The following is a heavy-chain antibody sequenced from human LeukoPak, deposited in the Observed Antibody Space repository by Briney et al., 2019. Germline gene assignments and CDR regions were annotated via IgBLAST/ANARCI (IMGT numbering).Heavy chain of an antibody. D-gene: IGHD6-19*01. J-gene: IGHJ4*02. CDR2: VYHTGDT. CDR3: ARLGLHSSGWYPLPTADY. V-gene: IGHV4-38-2*02. CDR1: GYAISSGYY. Sequence: PSETLSLTCTVSGYAISSGYYWGWIRQPPGKGLECIGTVYHTGDTDYNPSLKSRVTISVDTSKNQFSLKLSSVTAADTAVYYCARLGLHSSGWYPLPTADYWGQGTLVTVSS.